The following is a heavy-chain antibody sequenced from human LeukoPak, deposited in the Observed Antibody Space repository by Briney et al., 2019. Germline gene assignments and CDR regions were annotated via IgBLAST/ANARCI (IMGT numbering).Heavy chain of an antibody. CDR3: TKESSWGASRPTRFDS. CDR2: IYSATTA. CDR1: GFTVSSNY. V-gene: IGHV3-53*01. J-gene: IGHJ4*02. Sequence: GGSLRLSCAASGFTVSSNYMSWVRQAPGMRLEWVSLIYSATTAYYADSVRGRFTNSRDNSRDTVYLHMTSLTAEDTAFYYCTKESSWGASRPTRFDSWAREPWSPSPQ. D-gene: IGHD1-26*01.